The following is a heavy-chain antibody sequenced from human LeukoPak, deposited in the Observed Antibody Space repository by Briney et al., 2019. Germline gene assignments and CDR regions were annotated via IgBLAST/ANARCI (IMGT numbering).Heavy chain of an antibody. D-gene: IGHD3-22*01. Sequence: SETLSLXCTVSGGSISSSSYYWGWIRQPPGKGLEWIGSIYYSGSTYYNPSLKSRVTISVDTSKNQFSLKLSSVTAADTAVYYCARHYYYDSSGYPYFDYWGQGTLVTVSS. CDR3: ARHYYYDSSGYPYFDY. CDR2: IYYSGST. J-gene: IGHJ4*02. V-gene: IGHV4-39*01. CDR1: GGSISSSSYY.